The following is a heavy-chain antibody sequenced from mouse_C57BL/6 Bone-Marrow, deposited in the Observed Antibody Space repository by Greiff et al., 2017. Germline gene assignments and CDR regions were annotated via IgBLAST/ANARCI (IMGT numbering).Heavy chain of an antibody. CDR1: GYTFTSYW. V-gene: IGHV1-72*01. D-gene: IGHD2-4*01. J-gene: IGHJ1*03. CDR2: IDPNSGGT. Sequence: QVQLQQPGAELVKPGASVKLSCKASGYTFTSYWMHWVKQRPGRGLEWIGRIDPNSGGTKYTEKFKSKATLTVDKPSSTAYMQLSSLTSEDSAVYYCTLIYYDPYWYFDVWGTGTTVTVSS. CDR3: TLIYYDPYWYFDV.